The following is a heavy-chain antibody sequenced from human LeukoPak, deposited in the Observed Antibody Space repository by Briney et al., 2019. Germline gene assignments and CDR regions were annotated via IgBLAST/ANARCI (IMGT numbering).Heavy chain of an antibody. V-gene: IGHV4-61*02. CDR3: ARGRQYYDKGWFDP. J-gene: IGHJ5*02. CDR2: IYTSGST. D-gene: IGHD3-22*01. Sequence: SQTLSLTCTVSGGSISSGSYYWSWIRQPAGKGLEWIGRIYTSGSTNYNPSLKSRVTISVDTSKNQFSLKLSSVTAADTAVYYCARGRQYYDKGWFDPWGQGTLVTVSS. CDR1: GGSISSGSYY.